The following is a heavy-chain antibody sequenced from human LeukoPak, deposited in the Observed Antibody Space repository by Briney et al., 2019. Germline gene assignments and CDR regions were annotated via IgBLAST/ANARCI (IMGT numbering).Heavy chain of an antibody. D-gene: IGHD5-18*01. CDR1: GGSISSSSYY. CDR2: IYYSGST. Sequence: KPSETLSLTCTVSGGSISSSSYYWGWIRQPPGKGLEWIGSIYYSGSTYQNPSLKSRVTISADTSKNQFSLNLSSVTAADTAVYYCARGRIQISLHVFDVWGQGTMVTVSS. CDR3: ARGRIQISLHVFDV. V-gene: IGHV4-39*01. J-gene: IGHJ3*01.